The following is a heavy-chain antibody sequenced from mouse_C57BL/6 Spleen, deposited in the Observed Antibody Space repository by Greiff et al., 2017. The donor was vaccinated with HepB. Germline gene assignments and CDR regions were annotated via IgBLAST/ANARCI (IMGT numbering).Heavy chain of an antibody. CDR2: IHPSDSDT. D-gene: IGHD2-1*01. CDR3: APLYYGNFPWFAY. V-gene: IGHV1-74*01. CDR1: GYTFTSYW. J-gene: IGHJ3*01. Sequence: QVQLQQPGAELVKPGASVKVSCKASGYTFTSYWMHWVKQRPGQGLEWIGRIHPSDSDTNYNQKFKGKATLTVDKSSSTAYMQLSSLTSEDSAFYYCAPLYYGNFPWFAYWGQGTLVTVSA.